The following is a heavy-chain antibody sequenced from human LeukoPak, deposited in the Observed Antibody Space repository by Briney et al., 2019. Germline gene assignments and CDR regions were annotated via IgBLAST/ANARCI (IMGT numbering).Heavy chain of an antibody. CDR3: ARAPRYYGSGSPCP. Sequence: SETLSLTCTVSGGSISSGGYYWSWIRQPPGKGLEWIGEINHSGSTNYNPSLKSRVTISVDTSKNQFSLKLSSVTAADTAVYYCARAPRYYGSGSPCPWGQGTLVTVSS. CDR2: INHSGST. V-gene: IGHV4-39*07. J-gene: IGHJ4*02. CDR1: GGSISSGGYY. D-gene: IGHD3-10*01.